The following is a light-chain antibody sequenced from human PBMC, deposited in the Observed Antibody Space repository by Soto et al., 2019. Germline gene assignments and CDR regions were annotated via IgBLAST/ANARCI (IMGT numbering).Light chain of an antibody. CDR3: QQTYSTPPWT. CDR1: QSISNY. CDR2: AAS. J-gene: IGKJ1*01. Sequence: DIQMTQSPSSLSAAIGDRVTITCRASQSISNYLNWYQQRPGKAPQILIYAASFLQSGVSSRFSGSGSGTAFTLTISSLQVEDFATYYCQQTYSTPPWTFGRGTKADIK. V-gene: IGKV1-39*01.